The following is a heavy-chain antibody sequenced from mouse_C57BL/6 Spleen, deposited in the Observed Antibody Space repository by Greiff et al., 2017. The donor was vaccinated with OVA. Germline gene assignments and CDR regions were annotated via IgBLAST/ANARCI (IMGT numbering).Heavy chain of an antibody. CDR3: ARSGYSNPMDY. Sequence: VQLMESGAELARPGASVKMSCKASGYTFTSYTMHWVKQRPGQGLEWIGYINPSSGYTKYNQKFKDKATLTADKSSSTAYMQLSSLTSEDSAVYYCARSGYSNPMDYWGQGTSVTVSS. V-gene: IGHV1-4*01. CDR2: INPSSGYT. CDR1: GYTFTSYT. J-gene: IGHJ4*01. D-gene: IGHD2-5*01.